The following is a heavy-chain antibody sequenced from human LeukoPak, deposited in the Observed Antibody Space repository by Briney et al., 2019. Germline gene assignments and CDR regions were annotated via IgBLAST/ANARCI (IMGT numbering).Heavy chain of an antibody. V-gene: IGHV6-1*01. Sequence: SQTLSLTCAISGDSLFTNSVAWNWLRQSPSRGLEWLGRTYYRSKWSFDYALSVESRITISADTSKNHFSLQLSSVTPDDTALYYCARGKYTSFDNWGQGTLVTVSS. CDR2: TYYRSKWSF. CDR3: ARGKYTSFDN. CDR1: GDSLFTNSVA. J-gene: IGHJ4*02. D-gene: IGHD2-2*01.